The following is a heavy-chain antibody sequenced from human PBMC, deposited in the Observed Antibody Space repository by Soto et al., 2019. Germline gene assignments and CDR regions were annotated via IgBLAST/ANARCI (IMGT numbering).Heavy chain of an antibody. D-gene: IGHD3-16*02. CDR3: AIRGSYRSFDY. Sequence: GGSLRLSCAASGFTFSSYAMSWVRQTPGKGLEWVSAITGSGDPTDYTDSVRGRFTISRDNSKNTLHLQMNSLRGEDTAVYYCAIRGSYRSFDYWGQGALVTVSS. CDR1: GFTFSSYA. V-gene: IGHV3-23*01. J-gene: IGHJ4*02. CDR2: ITGSGDPT.